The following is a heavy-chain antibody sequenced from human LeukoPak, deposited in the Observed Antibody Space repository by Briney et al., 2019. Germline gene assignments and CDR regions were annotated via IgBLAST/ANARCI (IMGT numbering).Heavy chain of an antibody. V-gene: IGHV1-18*01. J-gene: IGHJ6*03. CDR2: ISDYNGNT. D-gene: IGHD3-9*01. Sequence: ASVTVSYKASGYTFTNYGISWVRQAPGHGLEWMGWISDYNGNTNYAQKLQGRVTMTTDTSTSTAYLELRCLRADDAAVDDCARVVADYDILTGYYTHYYYYMDVWGKGTTVTVSS. CDR3: ARVVADYDILTGYYTHYYYYMDV. CDR1: GYTFTNYG.